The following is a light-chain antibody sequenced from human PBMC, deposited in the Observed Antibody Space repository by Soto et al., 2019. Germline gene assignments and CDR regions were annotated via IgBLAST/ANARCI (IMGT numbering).Light chain of an antibody. V-gene: IGKV1-5*01. Sequence: DIQMTQSPSTLSASVGDRVTITCRASQSISSWLAWYQQKPGKAPNLLIYDASSLESGVASRFSGSGSGTEFTHTISSLQPDDFATYYCQQYNNFPLTFGGGTKVEIK. CDR2: DAS. J-gene: IGKJ4*01. CDR1: QSISSW. CDR3: QQYNNFPLT.